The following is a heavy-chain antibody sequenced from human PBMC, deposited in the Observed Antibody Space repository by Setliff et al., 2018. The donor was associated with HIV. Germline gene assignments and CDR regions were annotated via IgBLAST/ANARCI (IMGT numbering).Heavy chain of an antibody. CDR3: ARDTAIGWYGESKMSDF. Sequence: ASVKVSCKTAGYTFTGHFIHWMRQAPGQGLEWMGWINPNSGATDYAWRFEDRVTMTSDTSIRTVYMELSSLRSDDTAVYYCARDTAIGWYGESKMSDFWGQGALVTVSS. CDR2: INPNSGAT. V-gene: IGHV1-2*02. D-gene: IGHD3-10*01. J-gene: IGHJ4*02. CDR1: GYTFTGHF.